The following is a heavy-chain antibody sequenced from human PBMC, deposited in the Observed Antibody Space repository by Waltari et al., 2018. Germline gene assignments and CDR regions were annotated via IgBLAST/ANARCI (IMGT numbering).Heavy chain of an antibody. J-gene: IGHJ6*02. D-gene: IGHD1-1*01. CDR3: ASAPSGSGMDV. CDR2: IYYSGST. Sequence: QVQLQESGPGLVKPSETLSLTCTVSGGSISSYYWCWVRQPPGKGLEWIGYIYYSGSTNYNPSLKSRVTISVDTSKNQFSLKLSSVTAADTAVYYCASAPSGSGMDVWGQGTTVTVSS. V-gene: IGHV4-59*01. CDR1: GGSISSYY.